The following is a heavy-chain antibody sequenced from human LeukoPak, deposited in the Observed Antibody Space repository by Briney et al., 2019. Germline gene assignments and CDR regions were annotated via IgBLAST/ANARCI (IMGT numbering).Heavy chain of an antibody. D-gene: IGHD2-2*02. CDR1: GYTFTGYY. V-gene: IGHV1-2*02. CDR3: ATDRGYCSSTSCYTEEYRPGSFDY. J-gene: IGHJ4*02. CDR2: INPGSGDT. Sequence: EASVKVSRKASGYTFTGYYIHWVRQAPGQGLEWMGWINPGSGDTNYARKFQGRVTMTRDTSVSTVYMELSSLRSDDTAVYYCATDRGYCSSTSCYTEEYRPGSFDYWGQGTLVTVSS.